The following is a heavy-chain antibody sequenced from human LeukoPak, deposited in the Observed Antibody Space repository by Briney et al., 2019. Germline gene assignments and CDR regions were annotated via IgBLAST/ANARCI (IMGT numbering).Heavy chain of an antibody. D-gene: IGHD6-13*01. Sequence: SETLSLTCAVSGGSISSSNWWSWVRQPPGKGLEWIGEIYHSGSTNYNPSLKSRVTISVDKSKNQFSLKLSSVTAADTAVYYCARGAPYSSSWRSFDYWGQGTLVTVSS. CDR1: GGSISSSNW. V-gene: IGHV4-4*02. J-gene: IGHJ4*02. CDR2: IYHSGST. CDR3: ARGAPYSSSWRSFDY.